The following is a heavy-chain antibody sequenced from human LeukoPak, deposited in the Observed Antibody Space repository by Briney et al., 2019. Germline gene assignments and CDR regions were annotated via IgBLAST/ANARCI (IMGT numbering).Heavy chain of an antibody. D-gene: IGHD1-26*01. J-gene: IGHJ4*02. CDR3: AGMGATMKAYGY. V-gene: IGHV4-34*01. CDR1: GGSFSGYY. CDR2: INHSGST. Sequence: SETLSLTCAVYGGSFSGYYWSWIRQPPGKGLEWIGEINHSGSTNYNPSLKSRVTISVDTSKNQFSLKLSSVTAADTAVYYCAGMGATMKAYGYWGQGTLVTVSS.